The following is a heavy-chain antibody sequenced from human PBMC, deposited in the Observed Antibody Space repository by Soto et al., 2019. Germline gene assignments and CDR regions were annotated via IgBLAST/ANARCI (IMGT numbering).Heavy chain of an antibody. Sequence: PGGSLRLSCAASGVTFSSYGMHWVRQAPGKGLEWVAVIWYDGSNKYYADSVKGRFTISRDNSKNTLYLQMNGLRAEDTAVYYCARDHRSGSSNWPLYYYYYYGMDVWGQGTTVTVSS. J-gene: IGHJ6*02. V-gene: IGHV3-33*08. CDR2: IWYDGSNK. CDR1: GVTFSSYG. D-gene: IGHD6-13*01. CDR3: ARDHRSGSSNWPLYYYYYYGMDV.